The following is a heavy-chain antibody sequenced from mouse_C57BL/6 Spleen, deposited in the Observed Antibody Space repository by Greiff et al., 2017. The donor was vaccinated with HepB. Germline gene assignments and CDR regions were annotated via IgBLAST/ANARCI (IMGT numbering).Heavy chain of an antibody. CDR2: ISYDGSN. D-gene: IGHD1-2*01. CDR3: ARGRYYGRYFDV. J-gene: IGHJ1*03. V-gene: IGHV3-6*01. Sequence: VQLKESGPGLVKPSQSLSLTCSVTGYSITSGYYWNWIRQFPGNKLEWMGYISYDGSNNYNPSLKNRISITRDTSKNQFFLKLNSVTTEDTATYYCARGRYYGRYFDVWGTGTTVTVSS. CDR1: GYSITSGYY.